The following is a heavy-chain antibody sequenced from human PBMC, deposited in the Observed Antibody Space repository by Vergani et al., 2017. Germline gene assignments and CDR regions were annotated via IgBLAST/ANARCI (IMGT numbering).Heavy chain of an antibody. CDR3: AREDLVGWLRFVY. Sequence: VQLVESGGGLVQPGGSLRLSCTASGFTFSNYWMQWVRQAPGKGLMWVSRINSDGDSTSYADSVKGRFTISRDNAKNTLYLQMDSLRAEDTAVYYCAREDLVGWLRFVYWGQGTLVTVSS. CDR2: INSDGDST. D-gene: IGHD5-12*01. J-gene: IGHJ4*02. CDR1: GFTFSNYW. V-gene: IGHV3-74*01.